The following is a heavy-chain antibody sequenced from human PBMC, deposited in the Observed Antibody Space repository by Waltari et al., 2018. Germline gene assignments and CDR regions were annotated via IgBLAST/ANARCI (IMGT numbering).Heavy chain of an antibody. Sequence: EVRLEESGGGLVQPGGSVRLSCAASGFACRRYWMHWVRQAPGKGLVWVSRIDNDGSGTTYADSVMGRFTISRDNAKNTVYLEMNSLRAEDTAVYYCSRSPAGYSRSDYWGQGTLVTVSS. CDR3: SRSPAGYSRSDY. D-gene: IGHD5-18*01. V-gene: IGHV3-74*01. CDR1: GFACRRYW. J-gene: IGHJ4*02. CDR2: IDNDGSGT.